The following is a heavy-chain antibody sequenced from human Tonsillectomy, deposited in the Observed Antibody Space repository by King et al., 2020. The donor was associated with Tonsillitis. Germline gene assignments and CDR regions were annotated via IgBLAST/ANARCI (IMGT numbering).Heavy chain of an antibody. D-gene: IGHD5-12*01. Sequence: VQLVESGGGLVQRGGSLRLSCAASGLTFSDYAMTWVRQATGKGLEWVSTISGTTGSTYYADSVKDRFTISRDNSKNTLYLQVNSLRAEDTALYYCAKGRGAFDIWGQGPMVTVSS. J-gene: IGHJ3*02. CDR3: AKGRGAFDI. CDR2: ISGTTGST. V-gene: IGHV3-23*04. CDR1: GLTFSDYA.